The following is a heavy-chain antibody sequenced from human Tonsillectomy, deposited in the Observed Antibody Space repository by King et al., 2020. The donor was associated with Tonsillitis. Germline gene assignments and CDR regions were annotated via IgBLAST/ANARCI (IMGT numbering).Heavy chain of an antibody. D-gene: IGHD1-1*01. CDR1: GFTFSSYG. CDR3: ASPGGTFDI. Sequence: LVQSGGGVVQPGMSLRLSCAASGFTFSSYGMHWVRQAPGKGLEWVAVIWYDGSNKYYADSVKGRFTISRDNSKNTLYLQMNSLRAEDTAVYYCASPGGTFDIWGQGTMVTVSS. CDR2: IWYDGSNK. V-gene: IGHV3-33*01. J-gene: IGHJ3*02.